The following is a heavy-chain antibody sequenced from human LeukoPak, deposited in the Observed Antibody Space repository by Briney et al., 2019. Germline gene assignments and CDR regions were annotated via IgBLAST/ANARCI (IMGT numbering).Heavy chain of an antibody. D-gene: IGHD1-26*01. Sequence: PGGSLRLSCTASGFTFGDYAMSWVRQAPGKGLEWVGFIRSKAYGGTTEYAASVKGRFTISRDDSKSIAYLQMNSLKTEDTAVYYCTRDYSGSHYWGQGTLVTVSS. CDR1: GFTFGDYA. CDR2: IRSKAYGGTT. CDR3: TRDYSGSHY. J-gene: IGHJ4*02. V-gene: IGHV3-49*04.